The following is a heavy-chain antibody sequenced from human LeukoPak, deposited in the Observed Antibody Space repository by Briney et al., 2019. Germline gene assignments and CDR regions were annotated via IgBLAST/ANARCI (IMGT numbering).Heavy chain of an antibody. CDR2: IYYSGNT. J-gene: IGHJ4*02. CDR3: ASSSGCYPY. CDR1: GGSISSSYYY. V-gene: IGHV4-39*01. D-gene: IGHD6-19*01. Sequence: SETLSLTCTVSGGSISSSYYYWGWICQPPGKGLEWIGTIYYSGNTYYNPSLKSRATISVDTSMNQFSLKLSSVTAADTALYYCASSSGCYPYWGQGTLVTVSS.